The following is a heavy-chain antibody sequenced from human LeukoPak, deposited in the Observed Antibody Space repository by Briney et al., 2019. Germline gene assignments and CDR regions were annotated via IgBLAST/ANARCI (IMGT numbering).Heavy chain of an antibody. D-gene: IGHD6-6*01. J-gene: IGHJ6*03. V-gene: IGHV7-4-1*02. CDR3: ARPSIAARPNYYYYMDV. Sequence: GASVKVSCMASGYTFTSYAMNWVRQAPGQGLEWMGWINTNTGNPTYAQGFTGRFVFSLDTSVSTAYLQISSLKAEDTAVYYCARPSIAARPNYYYYMDVWGKGTTVTVSS. CDR2: INTNTGNP. CDR1: GYTFTSYA.